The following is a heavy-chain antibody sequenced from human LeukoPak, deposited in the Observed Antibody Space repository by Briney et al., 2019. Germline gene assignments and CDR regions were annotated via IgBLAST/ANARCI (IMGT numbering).Heavy chain of an antibody. CDR1: GFTFSTYG. D-gene: IGHD5-12*01. J-gene: IGHJ4*02. CDR3: AKDRGVATITSYYFDY. V-gene: IGHV3-48*04. CDR2: ISSSSSTI. Sequence: GGSLRLSCAASGFTFSTYGMNWVRQAPGKGLEWVSYISSSSSTIYYADSVKGRSTISRDNAKNSLYLQMNSLRAEDTAVYYCAKDRGVATITSYYFDYWGQGTLVTVSS.